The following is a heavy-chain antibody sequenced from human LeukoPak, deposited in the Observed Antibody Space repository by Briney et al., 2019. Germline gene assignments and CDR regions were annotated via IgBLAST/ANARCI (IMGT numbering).Heavy chain of an antibody. D-gene: IGHD2-15*01. V-gene: IGHV3-11*01. J-gene: IGHJ4*02. CDR1: GFTFSDYY. Sequence: PGGSLRLSCAASGFTFSDYYMSWIRQAPGKGLEWVSYISSSGSTIYYADSVKGRFTISRDNAKNSLYLQMNSLRAEDTAVYYCARENNRYCSGGSCYYLDYWGQGTLVTVSS. CDR2: ISSSGSTI. CDR3: ARENNRYCSGGSCYYLDY.